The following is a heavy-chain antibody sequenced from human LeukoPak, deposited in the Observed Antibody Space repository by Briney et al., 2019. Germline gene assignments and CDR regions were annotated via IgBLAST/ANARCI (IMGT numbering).Heavy chain of an antibody. CDR3: ARIVSKIYYYYYYGMDV. D-gene: IGHD3-22*01. J-gene: IGHJ6*04. Sequence: PGRSLRLSCAASGFTFSSYGMHWVRQAPGKGLEWVAVISYDGSNKYYADSVKGRSTISRDNSKNTLYLQMNSLRAEDTAVYYCARIVSKIYYYYYYGMDVWGKGTTVTVSS. CDR2: ISYDGSNK. V-gene: IGHV3-30*03. CDR1: GFTFSSYG.